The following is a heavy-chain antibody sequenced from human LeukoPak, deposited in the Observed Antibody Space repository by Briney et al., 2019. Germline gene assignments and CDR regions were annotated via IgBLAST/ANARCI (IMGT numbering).Heavy chain of an antibody. D-gene: IGHD3/OR15-3a*01. J-gene: IGHJ4*02. Sequence: SETLSLTCTVSGGSISNYYWSWIRQPPGKGLEWIGYVFYSGSTNYNPSLRSRVTISVDTSKNQFSLRLTSVTAADTAVYYCARQTGSGLFILPGGQGTLVTVSS. CDR2: VFYSGST. V-gene: IGHV4-59*08. CDR1: GGSISNYY. CDR3: ARQTGSGLFILP.